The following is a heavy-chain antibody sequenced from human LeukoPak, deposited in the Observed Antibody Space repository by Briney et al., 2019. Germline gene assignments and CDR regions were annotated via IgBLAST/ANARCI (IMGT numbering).Heavy chain of an antibody. J-gene: IGHJ6*02. CDR3: VRGWRNMDV. Sequence: PGGSLRLSCSGSGFIFTSYPMHWVRQAPGKGLEYVAVVNNNGGTTYYADSVKGRFTISRDNSKNTLYLQMSSLRPEDTAVYYCVRGWRNMDVWGQGTTVTVSS. CDR2: VNNNGGTT. CDR1: GFIFTSYP. V-gene: IGHV3-64D*06. D-gene: IGHD5-24*01.